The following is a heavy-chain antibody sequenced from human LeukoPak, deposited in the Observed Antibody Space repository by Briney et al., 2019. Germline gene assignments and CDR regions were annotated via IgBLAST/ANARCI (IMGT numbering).Heavy chain of an antibody. CDR2: IYSSGSI. Sequence: SETLSLTCTVSGGSITGYYWNWVRQPAGKGLEWIGRIYSSGSINYNPSLKSRVTMSVDTPKNRCSLRLNSVTAADTAVYYCARGDNWTGYFGYWGQGTLVTVSS. V-gene: IGHV4-4*07. D-gene: IGHD3/OR15-3a*01. J-gene: IGHJ4*02. CDR3: ARGDNWTGYFGY. CDR1: GGSITGYY.